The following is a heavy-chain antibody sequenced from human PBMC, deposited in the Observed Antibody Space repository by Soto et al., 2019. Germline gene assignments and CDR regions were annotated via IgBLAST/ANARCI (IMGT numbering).Heavy chain of an antibody. J-gene: IGHJ5*02. Sequence: SETLSLTCTISGGSPSYYYWSWVRQPPGKGLEWIGNVAASGATNYNPSLRGRVTLSVDTSKNQFSLKLSSVTAADTAVYYCARRLTEKVAADIQNWLDPWGQGTLVTVSS. V-gene: IGHV4-59*12. CDR2: VAASGAT. CDR1: GGSPSYYY. D-gene: IGHD2-2*02. CDR3: ARRLTEKVAADIQNWLDP.